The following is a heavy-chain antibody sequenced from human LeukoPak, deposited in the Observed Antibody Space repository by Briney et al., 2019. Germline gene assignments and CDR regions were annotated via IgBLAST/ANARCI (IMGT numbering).Heavy chain of an antibody. D-gene: IGHD3-22*01. J-gene: IGHJ4*02. CDR2: IYYSGST. V-gene: IGHV4-59*08. CDR1: GGSISSYY. CDR3: ATFLYDSSGYLRIDY. Sequence: SETLSLTCTVSGGSISSYYWSWIRQPPGKGLEWIGYIYYSGSTNYNPSLKSRVTISVDTSKNQFSLKLSSVTAADTAVYYCATFLYDSSGYLRIDYWGQGTLVTVSS.